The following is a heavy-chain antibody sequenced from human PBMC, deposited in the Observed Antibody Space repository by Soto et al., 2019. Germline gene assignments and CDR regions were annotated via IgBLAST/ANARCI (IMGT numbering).Heavy chain of an antibody. Sequence: SVKVSCKASGGTFGSYTISWVRQAPGQGLEWMGRIIPILGIANYAQKFQGRVTITADKSTSTAYMELSSLRSEDTAVYYCARAPGGITIFGVAHDIWGQGTMVTVSS. CDR3: ARAPGGITIFGVAHDI. CDR2: IIPILGIA. D-gene: IGHD3-3*01. CDR1: GGTFGSYT. J-gene: IGHJ3*02. V-gene: IGHV1-69*02.